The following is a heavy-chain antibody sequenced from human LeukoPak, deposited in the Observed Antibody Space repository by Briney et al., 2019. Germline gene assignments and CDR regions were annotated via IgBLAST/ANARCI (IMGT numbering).Heavy chain of an antibody. CDR2: IYSGGST. J-gene: IGHJ6*02. CDR3: AKDMVVAGLYYYYGMDV. V-gene: IGHV3-53*01. Sequence: GGSLRLSCAASGFTVSSNYMSWVRQAPGKGLEWVSVIYSGGSTYYADSVKGRFTISRDNSKNTLYLQMNSPRAEDTAVYYCAKDMVVAGLYYYYGMDVWGQGTTVTVSS. D-gene: IGHD6-19*01. CDR1: GFTVSSNY.